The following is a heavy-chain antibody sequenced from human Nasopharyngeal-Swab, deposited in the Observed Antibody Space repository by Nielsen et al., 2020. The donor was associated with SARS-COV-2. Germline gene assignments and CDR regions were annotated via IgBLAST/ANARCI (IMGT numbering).Heavy chain of an antibody. V-gene: IGHV1-69*13. CDR2: IIPIFGTA. Sequence: PVKVSCKASGGTFSSYAISWVRQAPGQGLEWMGGIIPIFGTANYAQKFQGRVTITADESTSTAYMEPSSLRSEDTAVYYCVYGSGSYYNLYYWGQGTLVTVSS. CDR3: VYGSGSYYNLYY. CDR1: GGTFSSYA. D-gene: IGHD3-10*01. J-gene: IGHJ4*02.